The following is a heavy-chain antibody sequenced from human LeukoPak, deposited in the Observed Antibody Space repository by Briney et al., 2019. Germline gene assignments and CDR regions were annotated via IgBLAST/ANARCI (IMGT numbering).Heavy chain of an antibody. CDR1: GSTFSSYW. CDR3: ARWGGGYAFDI. J-gene: IGHJ3*02. D-gene: IGHD2-15*01. V-gene: IGHV3-7*01. CDR2: IKQDGSEK. Sequence: GGSLRLSCAASGSTFSSYWMSWVRQAPGKGLEWVANIKQDGSEKYYVDSVKGRFTISRDNAKNSLYLQMNSLRAEDTAVYYCARWGGGYAFDIWGQGTMVTVSS.